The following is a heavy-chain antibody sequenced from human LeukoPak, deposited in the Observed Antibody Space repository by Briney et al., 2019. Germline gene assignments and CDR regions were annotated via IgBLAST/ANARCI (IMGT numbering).Heavy chain of an antibody. Sequence: SVKVSCKASGGTFESYAITWVRQAPGQGLEWMGQIIPMFGTAEYAQRFQGRVTIVADKSTTSVHMELSSLRSEDTAVYYCARGLDPFAHNPFDIWGQGTMVTVSS. V-gene: IGHV1-69*06. D-gene: IGHD3/OR15-3a*01. CDR2: IIPMFGTA. CDR1: GGTFESYA. CDR3: ARGLDPFAHNPFDI. J-gene: IGHJ3*02.